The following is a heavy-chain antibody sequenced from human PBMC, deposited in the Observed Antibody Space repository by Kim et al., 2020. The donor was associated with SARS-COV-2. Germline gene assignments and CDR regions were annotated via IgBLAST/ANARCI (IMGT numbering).Heavy chain of an antibody. CDR2: ISGSGGST. CDR1: GFTFSSYA. J-gene: IGHJ4*02. D-gene: IGHD3-10*01. Sequence: GGSLRLSCAASGFTFSSYAMSWVRQAPGKGLELVSAISGSGGSTYYSDSVKGRFTISRDKSKNTLYLQMNSLRAEDTAVYYCSMVDGSESTFDYWGQGTLVTVSS. V-gene: IGHV3-23*01. CDR3: SMVDGSESTFDY.